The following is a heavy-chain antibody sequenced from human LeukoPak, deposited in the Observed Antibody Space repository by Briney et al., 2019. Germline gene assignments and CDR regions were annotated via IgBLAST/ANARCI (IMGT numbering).Heavy chain of an antibody. CDR3: ANSIDFDYGDYYFDY. J-gene: IGHJ4*02. Sequence: PSQTLSLTCTVSGGSISSGSYYWSWIRQPAGKGLEWIGRIYTSGSTNYNPPLKSRVTISLDTSKNQFSLKLSSVTAADTAVYYCANSIDFDYGDYYFDYWGQGALVTISS. CDR1: GGSISSGSYY. CDR2: IYTSGST. D-gene: IGHD4-17*01. V-gene: IGHV4-61*02.